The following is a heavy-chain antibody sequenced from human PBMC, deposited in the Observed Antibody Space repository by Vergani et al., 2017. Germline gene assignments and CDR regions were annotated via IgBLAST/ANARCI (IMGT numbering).Heavy chain of an antibody. V-gene: IGHV3-11*01. D-gene: IGHD3-22*01. J-gene: IGHJ1*01. CDR2: ISSSGSTI. CDR3: ARADYYYDSMAEYFQH. Sequence: QVQLVESGGGLVKPGGSLRLSCAASGFTLSDYYMSWIRQAPGKGLEWVSYISSSGSTIYYADSVKGRFTISRDNAKNSLYLQMNSLRAEDTAVYYCARADYYYDSMAEYFQHWGQGTLVTVSS. CDR1: GFTLSDYY.